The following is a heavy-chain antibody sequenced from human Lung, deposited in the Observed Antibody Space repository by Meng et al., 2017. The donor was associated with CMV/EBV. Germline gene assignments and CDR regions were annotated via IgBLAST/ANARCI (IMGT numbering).Heavy chain of an antibody. Sequence: GQRVESGGGLVPPGGSLRLSCAASGFTFSRFWMHWVRQAPGKGLVWVSRTNEDGTITNYADSVKGRFTISRDNAENTLYLQMNSLRAEDTAVYYCARDLSGASDFWGQGTLVIVSS. V-gene: IGHV3-74*01. D-gene: IGHD7-27*01. CDR1: GFTFSRFW. CDR3: ARDLSGASDF. J-gene: IGHJ4*02. CDR2: TNEDGTIT.